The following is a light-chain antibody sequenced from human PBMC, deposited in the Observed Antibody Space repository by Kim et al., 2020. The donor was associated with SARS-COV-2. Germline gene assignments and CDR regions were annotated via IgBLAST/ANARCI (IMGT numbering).Light chain of an antibody. CDR2: GSS. V-gene: IGKV1-39*01. Sequence: ASIGDSVTISCRASQSINSYLNWYKQKLGKGPKRLMYGSSTLQSGAPSRFSGSGSGTEFTLTINGLQPEDFATYYCQQTYKTPGTFGGGTKVDIK. CDR1: QSINSY. CDR3: QQTYKTPGT. J-gene: IGKJ4*01.